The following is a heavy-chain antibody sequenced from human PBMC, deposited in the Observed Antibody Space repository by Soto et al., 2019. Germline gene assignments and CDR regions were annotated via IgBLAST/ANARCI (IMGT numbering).Heavy chain of an antibody. CDR2: IIPIFGTA. Sequence: ASVKVSCKASGGTFSSYAISWVRQAPGQGLEWMGGIIPIFGTANYAQKFQGRVTITADESTSTAYMELSSLRSEDTAVYYCTRARAGVPAAMDYYYYYGMDVWGQGTTVTVSS. V-gene: IGHV1-69*13. CDR3: TRARAGVPAAMDYYYYYGMDV. D-gene: IGHD2-2*01. J-gene: IGHJ6*02. CDR1: GGTFSSYA.